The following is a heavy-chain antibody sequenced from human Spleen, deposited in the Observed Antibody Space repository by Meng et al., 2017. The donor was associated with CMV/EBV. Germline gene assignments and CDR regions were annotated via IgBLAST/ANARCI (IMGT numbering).Heavy chain of an antibody. CDR3: AGEHTTWFGARVGLDY. D-gene: IGHD3-10*01. Sequence: GTFSSYAISWVRQAPGQGLEWMGGIIPIFGTANYAQKFQGRVTITTDESTSTAYMELSSLRSEDTAVYYCAGEHTTWFGARVGLDYWGQGTLVTVSS. V-gene: IGHV1-69*05. CDR1: GTFSSYA. CDR2: IIPIFGTA. J-gene: IGHJ4*02.